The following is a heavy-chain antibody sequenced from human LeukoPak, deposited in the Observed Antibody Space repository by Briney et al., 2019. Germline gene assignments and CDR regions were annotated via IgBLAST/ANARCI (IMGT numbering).Heavy chain of an antibody. D-gene: IGHD2-21*01. CDR1: GFTFSSYG. CDR3: AKAAVVATFGLIDY. CDR2: ISYDGSNK. Sequence: GGSLRLSCAASGFTFSSYGKHWVRQAPGKGLEWVAVISYDGSNKYYADSVKGRFTISRDNSKNTLYLQMNSLRAEDTAVYYCAKAAVVATFGLIDYWGQGTLVTVSS. V-gene: IGHV3-30*18. J-gene: IGHJ4*02.